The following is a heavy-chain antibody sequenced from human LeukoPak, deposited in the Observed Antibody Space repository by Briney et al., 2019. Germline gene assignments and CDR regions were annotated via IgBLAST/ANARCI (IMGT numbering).Heavy chain of an antibody. CDR1: GGSFCGYY. J-gene: IGHJ4*02. CDR3: ARVLLAVAGTRGSDGFDY. CDR2: INHSGST. Sequence: SETLSLICAVYGGSFCGYYWSWLRPPPGKGLEWIGEINHSGSTNYNPSLKSRVTISVDTSKNQFSLKLSSVTAADTAVYYCARVLLAVAGTRGSDGFDYWGQGTLVTVSS. V-gene: IGHV4-34*01. D-gene: IGHD6-19*01.